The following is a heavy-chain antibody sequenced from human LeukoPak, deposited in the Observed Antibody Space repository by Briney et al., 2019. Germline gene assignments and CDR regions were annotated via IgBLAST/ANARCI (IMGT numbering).Heavy chain of an antibody. Sequence: SETLSLTCAVYGGSFSGYYWSWIRQPPGKGLEWIGEINHSGSTNYNPSLKSRVTISVDTSKNQFSLKLSSVTAADTAVYYCARVRSSSPRYYYYYMGVWGKGTTVTVSS. CDR1: GGSFSGYY. J-gene: IGHJ6*03. V-gene: IGHV4-34*01. CDR2: INHSGST. CDR3: ARVRSSSPRYYYYYMGV. D-gene: IGHD6-6*01.